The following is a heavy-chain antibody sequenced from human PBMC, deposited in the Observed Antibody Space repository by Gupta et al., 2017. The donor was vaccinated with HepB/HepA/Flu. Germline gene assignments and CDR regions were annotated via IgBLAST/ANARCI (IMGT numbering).Heavy chain of an antibody. J-gene: IGHJ6*03. CDR2: INHSGST. CDR1: GGSFSGYY. Sequence: QVQLQQWGAGLLKPSETLSLTCAVYGGSFSGYYWSWIRQPPGKGLEWIGEINHSGSTNYNPSLKSRVTISVDTSKNQFSLKLSSVTAADTAVYYCARGPGTVDYYYYMDVWGKGTTVTVSS. CDR3: ARGPGTVDYYYYMDV. V-gene: IGHV4-34*01. D-gene: IGHD1-1*01.